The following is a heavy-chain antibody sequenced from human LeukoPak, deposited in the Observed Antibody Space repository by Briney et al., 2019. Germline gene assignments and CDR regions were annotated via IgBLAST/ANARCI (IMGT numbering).Heavy chain of an antibody. V-gene: IGHV4-34*01. J-gene: IGHJ6*03. CDR2: INHSGST. Sequence: SETLSLTCAVYGGSFSGYYWSWIRQPPGKGLEWIGEINHSGSTNYNPSLKSRVTISVDTSKNQFSLKLSSVTAADTAVYYCARLRGYCYYYMDVWGKGTTVTISS. D-gene: IGHD2-21*01. CDR3: ARLRGYCYYYMDV. CDR1: GGSFSGYY.